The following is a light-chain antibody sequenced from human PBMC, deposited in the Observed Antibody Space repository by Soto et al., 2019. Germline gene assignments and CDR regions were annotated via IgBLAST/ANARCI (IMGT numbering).Light chain of an antibody. CDR2: EVT. V-gene: IGLV2-14*01. CDR3: SSYTVTSTVV. Sequence: QSALTQPASVSGSPGQSITISCTGTSTDVGGYNYVSWYQQHPGTVPKLLIYEVTNRPSGISNRFSGSKSGNTASLTISGLQPEDEAAYYCSSYTVTSTVVFGGGTKLTVL. J-gene: IGLJ2*01. CDR1: STDVGGYNY.